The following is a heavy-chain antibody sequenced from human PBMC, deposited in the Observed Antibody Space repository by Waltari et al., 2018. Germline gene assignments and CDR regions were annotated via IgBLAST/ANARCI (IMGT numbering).Heavy chain of an antibody. J-gene: IGHJ4*02. D-gene: IGHD6-19*01. CDR2: ISGSGATT. V-gene: IGHV3-23*01. CDR1: GFAFSILA. CDR3: AKEGLTVAATED. Sequence: EVQLLESGGALIQPGGSLKLSCAVSGFAFSILAMIWVRQAPGKGLEWVSAISGSGATTYYADSVKGRFTISRDNSKNTFYLQMTSLTADDTGIYYCAKEGLTVAATEDWGQGTLVTVSS.